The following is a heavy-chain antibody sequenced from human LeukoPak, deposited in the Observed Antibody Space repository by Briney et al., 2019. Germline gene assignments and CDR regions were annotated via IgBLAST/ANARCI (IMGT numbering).Heavy chain of an antibody. D-gene: IGHD3-22*01. CDR1: GFTVEAHF. CDR3: ARDRDDSSVLHYFDC. J-gene: IGHJ4*02. Sequence: PGGSLRLSCAASGFTVEAHFMSWVRQAPGKGLEWVSVLYHGDRTYYADSVKGRFTISRDSSKNTLYLQMKSLRAEDTAVYYCARDRDDSSVLHYFDCWGQGTLVTVSS. CDR2: LYHGDRT. V-gene: IGHV3-66*02.